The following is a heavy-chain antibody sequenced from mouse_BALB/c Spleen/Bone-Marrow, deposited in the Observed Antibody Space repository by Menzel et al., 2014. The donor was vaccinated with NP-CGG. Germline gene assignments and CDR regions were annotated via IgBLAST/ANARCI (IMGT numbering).Heavy chain of an antibody. D-gene: IGHD1-1*01. CDR2: INPDSRTI. J-gene: IGHJ2*01. CDR3: ARPDYYGYLNY. Sequence: VQLKESGGGLVQPGGSLKLSCAASGFDFSRYWMSWVRQAPGKGLEWIGEINPDSRTINYSPSLKDKFIISRDNAKNTLYLRVNKVRSEDTALYYCARPDYYGYLNYWGQGTTLTVSS. CDR1: GFDFSRYW. V-gene: IGHV4-1*02.